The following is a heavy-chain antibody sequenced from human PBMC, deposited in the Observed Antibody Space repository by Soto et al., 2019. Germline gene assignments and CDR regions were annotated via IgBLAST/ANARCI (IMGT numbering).Heavy chain of an antibody. CDR1: GFSFDNYG. CDR3: AQLGLMTFSHKHYFNH. CDR2: IKSDGTST. Sequence: ELQLLESGGDLVQPGGSLRLSCVASGFSFDNYGMSWVRQAPGKGLEWVSAIKSDGTSTYYAASVKDRFTISRDNSKNTLYLHLNSLRAEDTAIYYCAQLGLMTFSHKHYFNHWGRGTLVTVSS. J-gene: IGHJ4*02. D-gene: IGHD3-16*01. V-gene: IGHV3-23*01.